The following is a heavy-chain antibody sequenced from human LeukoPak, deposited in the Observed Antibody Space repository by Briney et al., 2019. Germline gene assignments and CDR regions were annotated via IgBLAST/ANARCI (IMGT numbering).Heavy chain of an antibody. CDR2: ISTSGSST. CDR1: GFTFSNYM. V-gene: IGHV3-23*01. D-gene: IGHD2-15*01. Sequence: PGGSLRLSCAASGFTFSNYMMSWVRQAPGKGLEWVSTISTSGSSTYYADPVKGRFTISRDNSKNMLYLQMNSLRAEDTAIYYCAEYCSGGSCYSGLAYWGQGTLVTVSS. J-gene: IGHJ4*02. CDR3: AEYCSGGSCYSGLAY.